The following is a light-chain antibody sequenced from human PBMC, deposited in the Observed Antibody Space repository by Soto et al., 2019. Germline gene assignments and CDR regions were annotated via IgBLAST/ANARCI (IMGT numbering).Light chain of an antibody. J-gene: IGKJ4*01. CDR3: QQYDQWPLT. CDR1: QSVGYH. CDR2: GES. V-gene: IGKV3D-15*01. Sequence: EIVMTQSPATLSVSPGERATLSCRASQSVGYHLAWYQQKVGQAPRLLIYGESTRATAIPDRFSGSGSATEFILTISSLQSEGSAVYYCQQYDQWPLTFGGGTKVEI.